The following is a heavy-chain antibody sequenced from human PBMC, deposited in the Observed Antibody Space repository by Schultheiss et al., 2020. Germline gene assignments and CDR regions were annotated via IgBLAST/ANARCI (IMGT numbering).Heavy chain of an antibody. D-gene: IGHD3-16*02. CDR1: GGSISSSSYY. Sequence: SQTLSLTCTVSGGSISSSSYYWGWIRQPPGKGLEWIGEINHSGSTNYNPSLKSRVTISVDTSKNQFSLKLSSVTAADTAVYYCARVSNDYVWGSYRSDYDAFDIWGQGTMVTVSS. V-gene: IGHV4-39*07. CDR2: INHSGST. CDR3: ARVSNDYVWGSYRSDYDAFDI. J-gene: IGHJ3*02.